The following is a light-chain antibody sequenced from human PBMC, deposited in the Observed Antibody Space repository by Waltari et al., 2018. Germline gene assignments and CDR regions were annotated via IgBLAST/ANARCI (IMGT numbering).Light chain of an antibody. V-gene: IGKV1-33*01. CDR2: ATS. Sequence: DVQMTQSTSSLSASLGDRVTITCQASHDITNYLNWYQQKPGKAPNLLIYATSNLESGVPSRFSGSGSGTLFTFTISSLQPEDIATYYCQQYDSLPLTFGPGTTVDV. CDR1: HDITNY. J-gene: IGKJ3*01. CDR3: QQYDSLPLT.